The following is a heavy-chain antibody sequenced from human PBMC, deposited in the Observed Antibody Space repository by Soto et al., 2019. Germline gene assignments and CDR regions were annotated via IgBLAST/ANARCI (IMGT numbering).Heavy chain of an antibody. Sequence: PGGSLRLSCAASGFTFGASALQWVRQASGKGLEWLGRIGSKGETYATAYAASVKGRFTISRDDSKNTAYLQMNSLRAEDTAVYYCARDYDSSGYPRYYFDYWGQGT. CDR2: IGSKGETYAT. J-gene: IGHJ4*02. CDR3: ARDYDSSGYPRYYFDY. CDR1: GFTFGASA. D-gene: IGHD3-22*01. V-gene: IGHV3-73*01.